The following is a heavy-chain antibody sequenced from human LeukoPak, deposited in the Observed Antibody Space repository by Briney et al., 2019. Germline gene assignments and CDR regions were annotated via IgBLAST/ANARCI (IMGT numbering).Heavy chain of an antibody. Sequence: GGSLRLSCAAPGFTFSSYAMSWVRQAPGKGLEWVSAISGSGGSTYYADSVKGRFTISRDNSKNTLYLQMNSLRAEDTAVYYCAKDRVCGDFWSGYYTSYYYYYYMDVWGKGTTVTVSS. D-gene: IGHD3-3*01. V-gene: IGHV3-23*01. J-gene: IGHJ6*03. CDR2: ISGSGGST. CDR3: AKDRVCGDFWSGYYTSYYYYYYMDV. CDR1: GFTFSSYA.